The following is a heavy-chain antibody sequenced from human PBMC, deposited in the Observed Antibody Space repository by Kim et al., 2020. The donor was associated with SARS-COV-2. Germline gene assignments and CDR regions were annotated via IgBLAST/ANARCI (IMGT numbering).Heavy chain of an antibody. V-gene: IGHV4-59*13. CDR1: GGSISGAY. J-gene: IGHJ5*02. CDR3: VRVTPHPERLDP. Sequence: SETLSLSCSFSGGSISGAYWSWIRQPPGKGLEWIGYIHYTGSTYYNPSLKSRLIISLDTSKNQFSLKLSSVTAADTAVYYCVRVTPHPERLDPWGQGTLVTVSS. D-gene: IGHD6-25*01. CDR2: IHYTGST.